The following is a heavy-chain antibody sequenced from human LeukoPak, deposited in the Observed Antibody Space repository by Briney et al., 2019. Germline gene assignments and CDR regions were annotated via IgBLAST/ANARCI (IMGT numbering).Heavy chain of an antibody. CDR1: GFTFSSYA. J-gene: IGHJ4*02. D-gene: IGHD3-10*01. CDR2: ISYDGSNK. CDR3: AKDSHPGSGSYYKGNFDY. V-gene: IGHV3-30-3*01. Sequence: GRSLRLSCAASGFTFSSYAMHWVRQAPGKGLEWVAVISYDGSNKYYADSVKGRFTISRDNAENSLYLQMNSLRAEDTALYYCAKDSHPGSGSYYKGNFDYWGQGTLVTVSS.